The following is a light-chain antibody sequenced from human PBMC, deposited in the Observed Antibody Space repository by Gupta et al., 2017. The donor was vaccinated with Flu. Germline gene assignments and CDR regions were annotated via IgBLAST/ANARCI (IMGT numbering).Light chain of an antibody. CDR3: QQLDRYPHT. Sequence: GDEVSITCRASQGISNYLAWYQHKPVKAPKLLIYVASILQSGVPSRFSCTASGTEFTLTISTLQPEDFATYYCQQLDRYPHTFGPGTKLEI. J-gene: IGKJ2*01. CDR1: QGISNY. CDR2: VAS. V-gene: IGKV1-9*01.